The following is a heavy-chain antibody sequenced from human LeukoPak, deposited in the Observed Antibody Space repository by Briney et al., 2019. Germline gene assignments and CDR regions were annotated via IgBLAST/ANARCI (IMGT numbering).Heavy chain of an antibody. V-gene: IGHV3-7*01. D-gene: IGHD6-19*01. Sequence: GGSLRLSCAASGFTFSNYWMSWVRQAPGKGLEWVANINQDGSEKYYVDSVKGRFTISRDNARSSLYLQKNSLRVEDTAVYYCARVQGSSGPGIFEYWGQGTLVPVSS. CDR3: ARVQGSSGPGIFEY. CDR2: INQDGSEK. J-gene: IGHJ4*02. CDR1: GFTFSNYW.